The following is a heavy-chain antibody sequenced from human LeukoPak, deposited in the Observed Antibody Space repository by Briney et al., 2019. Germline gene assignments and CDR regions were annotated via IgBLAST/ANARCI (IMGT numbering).Heavy chain of an antibody. Sequence: VASVKVSCKASGYTFTSYGISWVRQAPGQGLEWMGWINPNSGGTNYAQKFQGRVTMTRDTSISTAYMELSRLRSDDTAVYYCARGSRSNPLRGYWGQGTLVTVSS. V-gene: IGHV1-2*02. CDR3: ARGSRSNPLRGY. CDR1: GYTFTSYG. CDR2: INPNSGGT. D-gene: IGHD3-10*01. J-gene: IGHJ4*02.